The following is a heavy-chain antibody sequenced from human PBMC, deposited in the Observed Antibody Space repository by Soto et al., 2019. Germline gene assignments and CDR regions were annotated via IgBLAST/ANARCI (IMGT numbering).Heavy chain of an antibody. Sequence: SETLSLTCTVSGGSISRGDYFWNWIRQPPGKGLEWIGYIYYTGATFYNPSLKSRVTISGDTSKSQFSLKLSSVTAADTAVYYCARNRAGNGYDYWGPGTLVTVS. CDR2: IYYTGAT. D-gene: IGHD2-8*01. V-gene: IGHV4-30-4*01. CDR3: ARNRAGNGYDY. CDR1: GGSISRGDYF. J-gene: IGHJ4*02.